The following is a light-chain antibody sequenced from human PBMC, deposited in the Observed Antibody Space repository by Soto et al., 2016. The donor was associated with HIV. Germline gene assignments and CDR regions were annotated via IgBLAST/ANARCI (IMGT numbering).Light chain of an antibody. CDR1: KLGSKY. CDR2: QDN. J-gene: IGLJ2*01. CDR3: QAWDSGIAV. V-gene: IGLV3-1*01. Sequence: SYDLTQPPSVSVSPGQTASITCSGNKLGSKYACWYQQKPGQSPVLVMYQDNKRPSGIPERFSGSDSGNTATLTISGTQSMDEADYFCQAWDSGIAVFGGGTKLTVL.